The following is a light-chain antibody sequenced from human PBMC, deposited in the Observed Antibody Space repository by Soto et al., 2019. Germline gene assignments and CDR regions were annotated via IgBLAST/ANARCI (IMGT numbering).Light chain of an antibody. V-gene: IGKV1-5*03. Sequence: QKTQSPSTLSASVGDRVTITCRASQSISSWLAWYQQKPGKAPNLLIYKASSLESGVPSRFSGSGSGTEFTLTVSSLQPDDFATYYCQQYDSYPLTFGGGTKV. CDR3: QQYDSYPLT. CDR2: KAS. J-gene: IGKJ4*01. CDR1: QSISSW.